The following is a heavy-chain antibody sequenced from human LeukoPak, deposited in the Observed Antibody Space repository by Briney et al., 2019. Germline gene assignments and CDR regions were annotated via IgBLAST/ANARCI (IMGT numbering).Heavy chain of an antibody. CDR1: GGSISSGDHY. J-gene: IGHJ6*02. D-gene: IGHD3-10*01. Sequence: SETLSLTCTVSGGSISSGDHYWSWIRQPPGKGLEWIGYIYYSGSTFYNPSLKSRLTISLDTSNNQFSLKLSSVTAADTAVYYCARADYYASGSNLGGLDVWGQGTTVTASS. CDR3: ARADYYASGSNLGGLDV. CDR2: IYYSGST. V-gene: IGHV4-30-4*01.